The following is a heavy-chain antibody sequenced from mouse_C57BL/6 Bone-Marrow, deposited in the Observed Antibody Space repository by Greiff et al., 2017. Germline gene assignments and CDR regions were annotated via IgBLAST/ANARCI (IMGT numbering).Heavy chain of an antibody. D-gene: IGHD2-4*01. CDR3: AKTSVYYDYGTGWFAY. J-gene: IGHJ3*01. CDR2: IYPRDGST. V-gene: IGHV1-78*01. CDR1: GYTFTDHT. Sequence: QVQLQQSDAELVKPGASVKISCKVSGYTFTDHTIHWMKQRPEQGLEWIGYIYPRDGSTKYNEKFKGKATLTADKSSSTAYMQLNSLTSEDSAVYFCAKTSVYYDYGTGWFAYWGQGTLVTVSA.